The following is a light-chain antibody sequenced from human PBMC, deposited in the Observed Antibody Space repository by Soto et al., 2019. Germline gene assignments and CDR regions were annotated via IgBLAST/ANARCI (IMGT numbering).Light chain of an antibody. CDR2: AAS. V-gene: IGKV1-17*01. Sequence: DIQMTQSPSSLSASVEDRVIITCRASQSISNHLNWYQQKPGKAPNRLIYAASILQSGVPSRFSGSGSGTEFTLTISSLQPDDFATYYCQQYNSYSWTFGQGTKVDI. J-gene: IGKJ1*01. CDR3: QQYNSYSWT. CDR1: QSISNH.